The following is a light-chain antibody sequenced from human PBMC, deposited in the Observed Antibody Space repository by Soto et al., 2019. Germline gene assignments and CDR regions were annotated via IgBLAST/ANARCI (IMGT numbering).Light chain of an antibody. CDR1: QSLTSN. CDR2: GAS. Sequence: EIVMTQSPATLSVSPGERATLSCRASQSLTSNLAWYQQKPGQPPRLLIFGASTRATGIPARFSGSGSETEFTLTISSLQPEDCAFYYCQQYNKWPLTFGGGTKVDIK. J-gene: IGKJ4*01. V-gene: IGKV3D-15*01. CDR3: QQYNKWPLT.